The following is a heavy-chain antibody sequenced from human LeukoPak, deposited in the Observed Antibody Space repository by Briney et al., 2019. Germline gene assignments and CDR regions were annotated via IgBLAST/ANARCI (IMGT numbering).Heavy chain of an antibody. Sequence: PSETLSLTCTVSRGSMSGYYWTWIRQPAGKGLEWIGHLDTDGNTDYNPSLRGRVSMSIDTSENQFSLRVTSVTAADTAVYYCARHNHPLGIAVARSGMDVWGQGTTVTVSS. J-gene: IGHJ6*02. D-gene: IGHD6-19*01. V-gene: IGHV4-4*07. CDR1: RGSMSGYY. CDR2: LDTDGNT. CDR3: ARHNHPLGIAVARSGMDV.